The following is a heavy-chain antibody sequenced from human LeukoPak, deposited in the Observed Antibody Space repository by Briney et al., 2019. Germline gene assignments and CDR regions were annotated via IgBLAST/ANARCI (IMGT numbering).Heavy chain of an antibody. J-gene: IGHJ4*02. Sequence: GGSLRLSCAASGFTFSSFEMNWVRQGPGKGLEWVSYISNNGYTIYYADSVKGRFTISRDNAKNSLYLQMNSLRVEDTGIYYCSRDPRSLDYWGQGALVTVSS. CDR1: GFTFSSFE. CDR3: SRDPRSLDY. CDR2: ISNNGYTI. V-gene: IGHV3-48*03.